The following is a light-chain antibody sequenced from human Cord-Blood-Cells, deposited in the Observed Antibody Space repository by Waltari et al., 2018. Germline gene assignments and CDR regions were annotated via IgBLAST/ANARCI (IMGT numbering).Light chain of an antibody. J-gene: IGKJ5*01. CDR2: DAS. CDR1: QSISSW. CDR3: QQYNSYSIT. Sequence: DIQMTQSPSTLSASVGVRVTLTCRASQSISSWLAWYQQKPGKAPKLLIYDASSLESGVPSRFSGSGSGTEFTLTISSLQPDDFATYYCQQYNSYSITFGQGTRLEIK. V-gene: IGKV1-5*01.